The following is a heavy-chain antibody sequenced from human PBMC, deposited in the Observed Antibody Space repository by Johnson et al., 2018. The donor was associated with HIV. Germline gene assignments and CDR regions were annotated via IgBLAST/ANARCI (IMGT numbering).Heavy chain of an antibody. CDR3: ARATTPHDAFDI. J-gene: IGHJ3*02. D-gene: IGHD1-1*01. V-gene: IGHV3-7*05. CDR1: GFTFSSYW. CDR2: IKQDGSSA. Sequence: VQLVESGGGLVKAGGSLRLSCAASGFTFSSYWMSWVRQAPGKGLEWVANIKQDGSSAFYVDSVKGRFTISRDNSEKSLSLQMNSLRADDKAVYYCARATTPHDAFDIWGQGTMVTVSS.